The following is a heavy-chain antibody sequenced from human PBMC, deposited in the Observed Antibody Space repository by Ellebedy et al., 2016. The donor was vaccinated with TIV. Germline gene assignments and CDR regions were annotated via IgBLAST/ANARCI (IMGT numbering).Heavy chain of an antibody. J-gene: IGHJ4*02. Sequence: PGGSLRLSCKGSGYTFTTYWISWVRQMPGKGLEWMGKIDPSDSYTDYSPSFQGHVTMSADKSISTAYLQWSSLKASDTAMYYCARYYGSGRFGLDFWGQGTLVTVSS. CDR2: IDPSDSYT. CDR3: ARYYGSGRFGLDF. CDR1: GYTFTTYW. D-gene: IGHD3-10*01. V-gene: IGHV5-10-1*01.